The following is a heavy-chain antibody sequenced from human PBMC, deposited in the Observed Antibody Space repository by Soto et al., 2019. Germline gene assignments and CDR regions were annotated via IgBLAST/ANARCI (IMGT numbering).Heavy chain of an antibody. D-gene: IGHD1-1*01. CDR2: IYHSGTT. J-gene: IGHJ5*02. Sequence: SETLSLTCAASGGSLSNYYWSWIRQPPGKGLEWIGEIYHSGTTDYNPSLKSRVMMSVDTSKKQFSLKLRSVTAADTAVYYCVRDGTKTLRDWFDPWGQGISVTVSS. CDR1: GGSLSNYY. CDR3: VRDGTKTLRDWFDP. V-gene: IGHV4-34*01.